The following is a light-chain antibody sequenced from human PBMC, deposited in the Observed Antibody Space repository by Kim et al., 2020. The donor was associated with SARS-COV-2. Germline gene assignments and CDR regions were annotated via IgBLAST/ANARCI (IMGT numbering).Light chain of an antibody. J-gene: IGKJ4*01. CDR3: QQFDNLSLT. CDR2: DAS. CDR1: RDIGNN. Sequence: DIQMTQSPSSLTASVGDRVTITCQASRDIGNNLNWYQQKPGKAHKVLIYDASNVQTGVPSRFSGTGSGTDFTFIITSLQPEDVATYYCQQFDNLSLTFGGGTKVDIK. V-gene: IGKV1-33*01.